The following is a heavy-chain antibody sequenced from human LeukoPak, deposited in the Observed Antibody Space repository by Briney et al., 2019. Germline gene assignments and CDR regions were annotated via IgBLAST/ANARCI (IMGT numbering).Heavy chain of an antibody. J-gene: IGHJ4*02. V-gene: IGHV1-2*02. CDR2: INPNSGGT. CDR3: ARPPGRGYDLRFGF. CDR1: GYTFTGYY. D-gene: IGHD5-12*01. Sequence: ASVKVSCKASGYTFTGYYMHWVRQAPGQGLEWMGWINPNSGGTNYAQKFQGRVTMTRDTSISTAYMELSRLTSDDTAVYYCARPPGRGYDLRFGFWGQGTLVTVSS.